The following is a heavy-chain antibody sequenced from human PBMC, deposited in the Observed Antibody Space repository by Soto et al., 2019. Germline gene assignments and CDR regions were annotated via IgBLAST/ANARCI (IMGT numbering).Heavy chain of an antibody. D-gene: IGHD6-6*01. CDR3: ARIAARPYYFDY. CDR1: GFTFSSYW. CDR2: IKQDGSEK. J-gene: IGHJ4*02. V-gene: IGHV3-7*01. Sequence: GESLKISCAASGFTFSSYWMSWVRQAPGKGLEWVANIKQDGSEKYYVDSVKGRFTISRDNAKNSLYLQMNSLRAEDTAVYYCARIAARPYYFDYWGQGTLVTVSS.